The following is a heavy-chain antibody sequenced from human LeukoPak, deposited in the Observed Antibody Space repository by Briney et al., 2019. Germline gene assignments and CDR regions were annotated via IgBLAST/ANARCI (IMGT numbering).Heavy chain of an antibody. V-gene: IGHV1-69*05. CDR2: IIPIFGTA. Sequence: KVSCKASGGTFRSYAISWVRQAPGQGLEWMGGIIPIFGTANYAQKFQGRVTITTDESTSTAYMELSSLRSEDTAVYYCAREVGATYDYWGQGTLVTVSS. CDR3: AREVGATYDY. J-gene: IGHJ4*02. D-gene: IGHD1-26*01. CDR1: GGTFRSYA.